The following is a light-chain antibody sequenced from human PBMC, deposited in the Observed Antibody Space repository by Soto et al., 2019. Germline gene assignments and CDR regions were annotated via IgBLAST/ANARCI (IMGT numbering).Light chain of an antibody. CDR3: MQAIQRPIT. V-gene: IGKV2-28*01. J-gene: IGKJ5*01. CDR1: PSLLHSNGKKY. Sequence: IAMTLSPLSLPVTPGEPASISCSSSPSLLHSNGKKYMAWYLQKPGQSPQLLIYVGSNRASGVPDRFSGSGSGTDFTLKISRVEAEDGGLYYCMQAIQRPITFGQGTRLEIK. CDR2: VGS.